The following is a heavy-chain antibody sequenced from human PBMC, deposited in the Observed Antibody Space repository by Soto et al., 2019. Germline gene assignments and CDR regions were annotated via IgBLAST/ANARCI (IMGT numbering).Heavy chain of an antibody. CDR3: ARPIYGDYVLPYYYYGMDV. J-gene: IGHJ6*02. D-gene: IGHD4-17*01. CDR1: GGTFSSYT. V-gene: IGHV1-69*02. CDR2: IIPILGIA. Sequence: QVQLVQSGAEVKKPGSSVKVSCKASGGTFSSYTISWVRQAPGQGLEWMGRIIPILGIANYAQKFQGRVTITADKSTSTAYMELSSLRSEDTAVYYCARPIYGDYVLPYYYYGMDVWGQGTTVTVSS.